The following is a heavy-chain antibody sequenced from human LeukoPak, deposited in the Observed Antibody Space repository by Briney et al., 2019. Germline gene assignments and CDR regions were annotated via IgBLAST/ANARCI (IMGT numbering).Heavy chain of an antibody. CDR3: ARDQAQSSSTLGYYYYGMDV. V-gene: IGHV3-11*05. Sequence: SGGSLRLSCAASGFTFSDYYMSWIRQAPGKGLEWVSYISGSSSYTNYADSVKGRFTISRDNAKNSLYLQMNSLRAEDTAVYYCARDQAQSSSTLGYYYYGMDVWGQGTTVTVSS. J-gene: IGHJ6*02. CDR2: ISGSSSYT. CDR1: GFTFSDYY. D-gene: IGHD2-2*01.